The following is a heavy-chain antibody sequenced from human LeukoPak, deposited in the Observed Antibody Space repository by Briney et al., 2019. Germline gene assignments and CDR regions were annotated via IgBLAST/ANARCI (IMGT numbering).Heavy chain of an antibody. CDR3: VRDRSARYLDY. V-gene: IGHV3-33*01. J-gene: IGHJ4*02. Sequence: PGGSLRLSCAASGFTFRNHGMHWVRQAPDKGLEWVAVIWYDGSNKYYGGSVKGRFTISRGNSKNMLYLQINSLRAEDTAVYFCVRDRSARYLDYWGQGTLVTVSS. CDR2: IWYDGSNK. CDR1: GFTFRNHG.